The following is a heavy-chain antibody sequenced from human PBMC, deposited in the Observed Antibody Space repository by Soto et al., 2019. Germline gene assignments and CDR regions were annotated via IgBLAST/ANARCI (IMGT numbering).Heavy chain of an antibody. CDR3: ARQGIKNYYDSSYFDY. CDR1: GGPFNGYY. Sequence: PSETLSLTCAVYGGPFNGYYWNWIRQPPGKGLEWIGEINQRGSTGYNPSLKSRVTISVDTSKNQFSLELSSVTAADTAVYYCARQGIKNYYDSSYFDYWGQGTLVTVSS. J-gene: IGHJ4*02. D-gene: IGHD3-22*01. CDR2: INQRGST. V-gene: IGHV4-34*01.